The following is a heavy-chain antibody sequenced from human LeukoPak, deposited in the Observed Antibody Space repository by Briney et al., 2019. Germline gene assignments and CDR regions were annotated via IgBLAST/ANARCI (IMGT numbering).Heavy chain of an antibody. J-gene: IGHJ4*02. D-gene: IGHD2-15*01. Sequence: PGGSLRLSCAASGFTFSSYAMSWVRQAPGKGLEWVSAISGSGGSTYHADSVKGRFTISRDNSKNTLYLQMNSLRAEDTAVYYCAKGGVVVVAASDYWGQGTLVTVSS. V-gene: IGHV3-23*01. CDR3: AKGGVVVVAASDY. CDR2: ISGSGGST. CDR1: GFTFSSYA.